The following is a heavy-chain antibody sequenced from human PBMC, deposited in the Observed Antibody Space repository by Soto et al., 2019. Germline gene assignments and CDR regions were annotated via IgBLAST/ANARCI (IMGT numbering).Heavy chain of an antibody. Sequence: EVQLLESGGGLVQPGGSLRLSCAASGCVFSSYAMSWVRQAPGKGLEWVSIISGSGGNTFYADSVKGRFTISRDNSKNTLYLQMNSLRAEDTAVYFCAKDPDYSDSSGYVLRYFDYWGQGTLVTVSS. V-gene: IGHV3-23*01. CDR2: ISGSGGNT. CDR1: GCVFSSYA. CDR3: AKDPDYSDSSGYVLRYFDY. D-gene: IGHD3-22*01. J-gene: IGHJ4*02.